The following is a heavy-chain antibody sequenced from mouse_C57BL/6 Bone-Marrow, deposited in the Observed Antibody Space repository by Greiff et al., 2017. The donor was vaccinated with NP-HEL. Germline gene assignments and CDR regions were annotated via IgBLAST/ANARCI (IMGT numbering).Heavy chain of an antibody. J-gene: IGHJ2*01. CDR1: GFTFSDYG. CDR3: ARSNYLDY. V-gene: IGHV5-17*01. CDR2: ISSGSSTI. Sequence: DVHLVESGGGLVKPGGSLKLSCAASGFTFSDYGMHWVRQAPEKGLEWVAYISSGSSTIYYADTVKGRFTISRDNAKNTLFLQMTSLRSEDTAMYYCARSNYLDYWGQGTTLTVSS.